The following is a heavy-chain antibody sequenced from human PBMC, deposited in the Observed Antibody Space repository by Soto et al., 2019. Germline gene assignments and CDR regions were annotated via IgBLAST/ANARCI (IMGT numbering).Heavy chain of an antibody. Sequence: SLKISCKVSGYSFTSYCVGWVRQGPVKGLEWMGIIYPGDSDTRYSPSFQGQVTISADKSISAAYLQWSSLKASDTAMYYCARLVKDYYDSSGSYYWGQGTLVTVSS. CDR1: GYSFTSYC. CDR3: ARLVKDYYDSSGSYY. V-gene: IGHV5-51*01. D-gene: IGHD3-22*01. CDR2: IYPGDSDT. J-gene: IGHJ4*02.